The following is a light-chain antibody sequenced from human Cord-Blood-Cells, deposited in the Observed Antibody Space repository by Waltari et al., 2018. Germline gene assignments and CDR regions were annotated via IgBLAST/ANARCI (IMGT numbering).Light chain of an antibody. CDR2: DAS. Sequence: DIQMTQSPSSLSASVGDRVTITCQASQDISNYLNWYQQKPGKAPKLLIYDASNLETGVPSMFSGSGSGTDFTFTISSLQPEDIATYYCQQYDKLPYTFGQGSKLEIK. CDR1: QDISNY. J-gene: IGKJ2*01. CDR3: QQYDKLPYT. V-gene: IGKV1-33*01.